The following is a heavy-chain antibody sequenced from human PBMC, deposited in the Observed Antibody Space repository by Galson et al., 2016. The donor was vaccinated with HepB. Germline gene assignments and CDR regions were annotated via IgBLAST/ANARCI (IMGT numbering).Heavy chain of an antibody. CDR1: GVSIGRDY. J-gene: IGHJ4*02. Sequence: SETLSLTCSVSGVSIGRDYWSWIRQPPGKGLEWIGYLFNSGSPHYNPSLKSRVSMSVDTSKNQVSLRVRCVTAADPAIHYCTRHVTQMSPLDWGRGTLVTVSS. D-gene: IGHD2-21*02. CDR3: TRHVTQMSPLD. CDR2: LFNSGSP. V-gene: IGHV4-59*01.